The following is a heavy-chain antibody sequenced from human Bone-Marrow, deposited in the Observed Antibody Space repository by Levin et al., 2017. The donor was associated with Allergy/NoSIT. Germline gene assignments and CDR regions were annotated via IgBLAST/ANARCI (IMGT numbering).Heavy chain of an antibody. V-gene: IGHV3-11*03. J-gene: IGHJ4*02. CDR1: GFTFSDYF. CDR2: IDGRRDYT. CDR3: AKDPAYDILSGYYDF. D-gene: IGHD3-9*01. Sequence: GESLKISCTASGFTFSDYFMSWVRQAPGKGLGWIAFIDGRRDYTDYADFARGRFTISRDNAKNSLFLQMSNLRAEDTAVYYCAKDPAYDILSGYYDFWGRGTLVTVSS.